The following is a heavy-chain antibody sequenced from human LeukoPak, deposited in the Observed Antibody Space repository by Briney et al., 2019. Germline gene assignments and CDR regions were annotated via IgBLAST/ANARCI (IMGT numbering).Heavy chain of an antibody. J-gene: IGHJ4*02. D-gene: IGHD3-22*01. CDR2: ISVYNGNT. Sequence: ASVKVSCKASGYTFNNYGITWVQQAPGQGLEWMGWISVYNGNTNYAQKLQGRLTMTTDTSTSTVYMELSSLRSEDTAVYYCAVRLGPTYYYDSSGLAPDYWGQGTLVTVSS. V-gene: IGHV1-18*01. CDR3: AVRLGPTYYYDSSGLAPDY. CDR1: GYTFNNYG.